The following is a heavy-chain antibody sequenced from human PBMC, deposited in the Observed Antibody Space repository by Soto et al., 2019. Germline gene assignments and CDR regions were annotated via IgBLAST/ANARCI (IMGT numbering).Heavy chain of an antibody. CDR1: GFIFRNYA. D-gene: IGHD1-26*01. CDR2: ISYDGIKN. Sequence: QVQLVESGGGVVQPGRSLRLSCAASGFIFRNYAMHWVRQAPGRGLEWGALISYDGIKNYYADSVKGRITISRDNSNNTLYLHMSSLRAEDTAVYYCARDKTGNGSYLRYWGQGTLVTVSS. J-gene: IGHJ1*01. CDR3: ARDKTGNGSYLRY. V-gene: IGHV3-30-3*01.